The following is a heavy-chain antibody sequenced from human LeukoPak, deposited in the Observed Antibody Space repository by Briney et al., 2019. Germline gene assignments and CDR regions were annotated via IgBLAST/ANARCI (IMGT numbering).Heavy chain of an antibody. V-gene: IGHV3-11*04. CDR2: ISSSGSTI. Sequence: GGSLRLSCAASGFTFSNAWMSWVRQAPGKGLEWVSYISSSGSTIYYADSVKGRFTISRDNAKNSLYLQMNSLRAEDTAVYYCARDRDPGYNDSSGYRRVNAFDIWGQGTMVTVSS. CDR1: GFTFSNAW. D-gene: IGHD3-22*01. CDR3: ARDRDPGYNDSSGYRRVNAFDI. J-gene: IGHJ3*02.